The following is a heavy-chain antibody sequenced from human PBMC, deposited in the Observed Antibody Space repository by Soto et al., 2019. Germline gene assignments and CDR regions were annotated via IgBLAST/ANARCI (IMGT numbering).Heavy chain of an antibody. CDR2: IYYTGST. Sequence: SETLSLTCNVSGGSISSGSYYWGWIRQPPGKGLEWIGSIYYTGSTYYNPSLKSRVTISVDTSKNQLSLKLSSVTAADTAVYYCARRYGWAFDIWGQGTMVTVSS. CDR1: GGSISSGSYY. V-gene: IGHV4-39*01. D-gene: IGHD3-16*01. CDR3: ARRYGWAFDI. J-gene: IGHJ3*02.